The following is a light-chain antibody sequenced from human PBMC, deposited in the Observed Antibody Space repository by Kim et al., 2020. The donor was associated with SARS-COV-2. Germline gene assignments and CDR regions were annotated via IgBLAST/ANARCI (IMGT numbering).Light chain of an antibody. CDR3: LLSYSGARV. CDR2: HTS. Sequence: QAVVTQEPSLIVSPGGTVTLTCGSSTGAVTSGHYPYWFQQNPGQAPRTLIYHTSNKQSWTPARFSGSLVGGKAALTLSGAQPEDEAEYYCLLSYSGARVFDGGTQLTVL. V-gene: IGLV7-46*01. CDR1: TGAVTSGHY. J-gene: IGLJ3*02.